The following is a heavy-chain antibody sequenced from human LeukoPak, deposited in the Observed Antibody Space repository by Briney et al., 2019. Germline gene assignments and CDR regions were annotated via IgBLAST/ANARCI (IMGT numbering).Heavy chain of an antibody. CDR1: GFTIGSYS. Sequence: GGSLRLSCAASGFTIGSYSMNWVRQAPGKGLEWVSSISSSSSYIYYADSVKGRFTISRDNAKNSLYLQMNSLRAEDTAVYYCARDFAGGYYPADYWGQGTLVTVYS. CDR3: ARDFAGGYYPADY. J-gene: IGHJ4*02. D-gene: IGHD3-22*01. CDR2: ISSSSSYI. V-gene: IGHV3-21*01.